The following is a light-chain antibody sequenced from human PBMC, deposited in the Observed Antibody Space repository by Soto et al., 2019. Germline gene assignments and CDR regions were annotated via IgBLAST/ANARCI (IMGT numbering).Light chain of an antibody. J-gene: IGLJ2*01. CDR2: EVT. Sequence: QSVLTQPPSASGSPGQSVTISCTGTSSDVGGYNYVSWYQQHPGKAPKLMIYEVTKRPSGVPDRFSGSKSGNTASLTVSGLHAEDEADYYCSSYTGSLVIFGGGTKVTVL. CDR1: SSDVGGYNY. CDR3: SSYTGSLVI. V-gene: IGLV2-8*01.